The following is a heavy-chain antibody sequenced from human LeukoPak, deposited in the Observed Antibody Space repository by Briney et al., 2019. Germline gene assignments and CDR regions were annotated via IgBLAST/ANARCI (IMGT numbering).Heavy chain of an antibody. V-gene: IGHV3-48*03. CDR1: GFTFSSYE. J-gene: IGHJ4*02. D-gene: IGHD3-22*01. CDR2: ISSSGSTI. CDR3: ARTLYYYDSSGYWECFDY. Sequence: GGSLRLSCAASGFTFSSYEMNWVRQAPGKGLEWVSYISSSGSTIYYADSVKGRFTISRDNAKNSLYLQMNSLRAEDTAVYYCARTLYYYDSSGYWECFDYWGQGTLVTVSS.